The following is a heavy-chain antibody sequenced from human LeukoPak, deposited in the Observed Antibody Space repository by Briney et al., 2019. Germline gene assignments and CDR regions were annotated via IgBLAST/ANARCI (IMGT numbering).Heavy chain of an antibody. Sequence: SETLSLTCTVSGYSISSGYFWGWIRQPPGKGLEWIGSIYHSGTTYYNPSLKSRVTISVDTSKNQFSLKLTSVTAADTAVYYCARVVASTSIDSWGQGILVTVSS. J-gene: IGHJ4*02. CDR1: GYSISSGYF. CDR2: IYHSGTT. CDR3: ARVVASTSIDS. V-gene: IGHV4-38-2*02. D-gene: IGHD2-15*01.